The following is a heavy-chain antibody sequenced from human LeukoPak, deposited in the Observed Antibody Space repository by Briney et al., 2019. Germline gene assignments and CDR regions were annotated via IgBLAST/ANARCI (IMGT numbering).Heavy chain of an antibody. CDR3: ARDTHVAMDV. Sequence: GGSLRLSCAASGFTFSDHYMNWVRQAPGKGLEWVGRIRDKAKSYTTEYAASVKGRFTVTRDDSKNSLSLQMNNVKTEDTAVYYCARDTHVAMDVWGKGTTVTVSS. J-gene: IGHJ6*04. CDR1: GFTFSDHY. CDR2: IRDKAKSYTT. V-gene: IGHV3-72*01. D-gene: IGHD2-21*01.